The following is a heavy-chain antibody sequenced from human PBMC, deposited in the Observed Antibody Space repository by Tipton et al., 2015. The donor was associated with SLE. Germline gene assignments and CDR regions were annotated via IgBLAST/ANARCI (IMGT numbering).Heavy chain of an antibody. CDR2: IYYSGST. J-gene: IGHJ4*01. CDR3: ARAGGSYCDY. Sequence: TLSLTCTVSGGSISSSSYYWGWIRQPPGKGLEWIGSIYYSGSTYYNPSLKSRVTISVDTSKNQFSLKLSSVTAADTAVYYCARAGGSYCDYWGHGTLVTVSS. V-gene: IGHV4-39*07. D-gene: IGHD1-26*01. CDR1: GGSISSSSYY.